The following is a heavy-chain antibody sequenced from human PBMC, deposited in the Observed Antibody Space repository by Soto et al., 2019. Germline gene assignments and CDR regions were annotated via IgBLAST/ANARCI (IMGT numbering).Heavy chain of an antibody. J-gene: IGHJ4*02. CDR1: GYSFTTFW. D-gene: IGHD1-26*01. Sequence: GESLKISCKASGYSFTTFWIGWVRQMPGKGLEWMGIIYPGDSDTRYSPSFQGQVTISADKSISTAYLQWSSLKALDTAMYYCARTWRIVGAPAPIGYFDYWAQGTLVTVSS. CDR2: IYPGDSDT. CDR3: ARTWRIVGAPAPIGYFDY. V-gene: IGHV5-51*01.